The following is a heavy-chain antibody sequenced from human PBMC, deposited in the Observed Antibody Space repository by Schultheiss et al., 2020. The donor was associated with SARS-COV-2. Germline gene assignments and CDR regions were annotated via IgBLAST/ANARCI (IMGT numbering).Heavy chain of an antibody. D-gene: IGHD6-19*01. J-gene: IGHJ4*02. CDR3: ARDKEDGSGWYYFDY. V-gene: IGHV1-58*01. CDR2: IVVGSGNT. Sequence: SVKVSCKASGFTFTSSAVQWVRQARGQRLEWIGWIVVGSGNTNYAHKFQERVTITRDMSTSTAYMELSSLRSEDTAVYYCARDKEDGSGWYYFDYWGQGTLVTVSS. CDR1: GFTFTSSA.